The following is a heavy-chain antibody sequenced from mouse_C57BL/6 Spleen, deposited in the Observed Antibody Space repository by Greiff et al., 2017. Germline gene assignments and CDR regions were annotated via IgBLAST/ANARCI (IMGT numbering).Heavy chain of an antibody. D-gene: IGHD1-1*01. J-gene: IGHJ4*01. V-gene: IGHV1-82*01. Sequence: QVQLKESGPELVKPGASVKISCKASGYAFSSSWMNWVKQRPGKGLEWIGRIYPGDGDTNYNGKFKGKATLTADKSSSTAYMQLSSLTSEDSAVCFCASSSPYAMDYWGQGTSVTVSS. CDR2: IYPGDGDT. CDR1: GYAFSSSW. CDR3: ASSSPYAMDY.